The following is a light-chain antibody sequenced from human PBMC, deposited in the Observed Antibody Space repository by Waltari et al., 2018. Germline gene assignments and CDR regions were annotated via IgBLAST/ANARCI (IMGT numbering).Light chain of an antibody. J-gene: IGLJ2*01. Sequence: QSALTQPASVSGSPGQSITISCTGTGLDVGSYVYVSWYQQHPGKGPKLMIFDVSNRPSGVSNRFSGSKSGNTASLTISGLQAEDEADYYCSSYTSSGTVIFGGGTKLTVL. CDR1: GLDVGSYVY. CDR2: DVS. CDR3: SSYTSSGTVI. V-gene: IGLV2-14*03.